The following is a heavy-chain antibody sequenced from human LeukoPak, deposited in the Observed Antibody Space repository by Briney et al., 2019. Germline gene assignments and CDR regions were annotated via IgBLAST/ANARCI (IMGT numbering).Heavy chain of an antibody. CDR1: GGSFSGYY. Sequence: PSETLSLTCGVYGGSFSGYYWTWIRQPPGKGLEWIGYIYYSGSTNYNPSLKSRVTISVDTSKSQFSLKLSSVTAADTAVYYCARVGIGSSSGAEYFDYWGQGTLVTVSS. D-gene: IGHD6-6*01. CDR2: IYYSGST. V-gene: IGHV4-59*01. J-gene: IGHJ4*02. CDR3: ARVGIGSSSGAEYFDY.